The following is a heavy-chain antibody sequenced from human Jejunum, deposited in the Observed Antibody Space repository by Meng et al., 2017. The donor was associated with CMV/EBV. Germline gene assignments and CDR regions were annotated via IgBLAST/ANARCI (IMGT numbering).Heavy chain of an antibody. D-gene: IGHD2-15*01. J-gene: IGHJ4*02. CDR2: IDQDRRDK. Sequence: SCAASGFTFTNYWMSWARQAPGKGLEWVANIDQDRRDKFYVDSVKGRFTTSRDNAKNSLYLQMDSLRAEDTAVYYCATSAAAPGDYWGQGTLVTVSS. V-gene: IGHV3-7*01. CDR1: GFTFTNYW. CDR3: ATSAAAPGDY.